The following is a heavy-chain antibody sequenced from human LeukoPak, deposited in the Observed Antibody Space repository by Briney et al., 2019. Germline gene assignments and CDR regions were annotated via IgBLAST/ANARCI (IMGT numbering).Heavy chain of an antibody. Sequence: ESVPTLVKPTQTLTLTCTFSGFTLTTSGVGEAWIRQPPGKALEWVALVYWNDDERYRPSLKSRLTITKDTSKNQVVLTMINMDPVDTATYYCALLRGYTYGYPAFDSWGQGTLVTVSS. CDR2: VYWNDDE. D-gene: IGHD5-18*01. CDR1: GFTLTTSGVG. CDR3: ALLRGYTYGYPAFDS. V-gene: IGHV2-5*01. J-gene: IGHJ4*02.